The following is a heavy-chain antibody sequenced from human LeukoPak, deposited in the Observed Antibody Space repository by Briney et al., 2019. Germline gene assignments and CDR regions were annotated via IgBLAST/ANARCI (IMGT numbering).Heavy chain of an antibody. CDR2: IKQDGSDK. Sequence: PRGSLRLSCAASGFTFSSSWMTWVRQAPGKGLEWVGNIKQDGSDKNYMDSVKGRFTISRDNAKNTLYLQMNSLRAEDTAVYYCAREATVVRGNTIDPWGQGTLVTVSS. CDR1: GFTFSSSW. CDR3: AREATVVRGNTIDP. D-gene: IGHD3-10*01. V-gene: IGHV3-7*01. J-gene: IGHJ5*02.